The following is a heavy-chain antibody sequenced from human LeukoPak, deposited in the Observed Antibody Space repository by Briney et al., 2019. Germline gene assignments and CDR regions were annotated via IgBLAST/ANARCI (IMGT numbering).Heavy chain of an antibody. CDR2: ITNNGDIT. CDR3: VKDNLGSGDY. CDR1: GFTFSSYA. J-gene: IGHJ4*02. V-gene: IGHV3-64D*06. D-gene: IGHD2-15*01. Sequence: PGGSLRLSCSASGFTFSSYAMHWVRQAPGKGLEYVSSITNNGDITYQADSVRGRFTISRDNSKNTLYLQMSSLRAEDTAVYYCVKDNLGSGDYWGQGNLVTVSS.